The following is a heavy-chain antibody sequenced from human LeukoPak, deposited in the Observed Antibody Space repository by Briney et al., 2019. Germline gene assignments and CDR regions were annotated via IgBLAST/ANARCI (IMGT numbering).Heavy chain of an antibody. Sequence: GGSLRLSCAASGFTFSSYAMNWVRQAPGKGLEWVSTIRDSGDNTYYADSVKGRFTISRDNSKNTLYLQMNSLRAEDTAVYYCAKDRSGYYYVDYWGQGTLVTVSS. V-gene: IGHV3-23*01. CDR3: AKDRSGYYYVDY. CDR1: GFTFSSYA. D-gene: IGHD3-22*01. J-gene: IGHJ4*02. CDR2: IRDSGDNT.